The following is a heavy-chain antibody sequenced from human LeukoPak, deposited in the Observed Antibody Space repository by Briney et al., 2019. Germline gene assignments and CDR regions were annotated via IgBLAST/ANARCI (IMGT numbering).Heavy chain of an antibody. D-gene: IGHD6-6*01. J-gene: IGHJ3*02. Sequence: SETLSLTCTVSGGSISSYYWSWIRQPAGKGLEWIGRIYTSGSTNYNPSLKSRVTMSVDTSKNQLSLKLSSVTAADTAVYYCARSGGAARPGAFDIWGQGTMVTVSS. CDR1: GGSISSYY. CDR2: IYTSGST. V-gene: IGHV4-4*07. CDR3: ARSGGAARPGAFDI.